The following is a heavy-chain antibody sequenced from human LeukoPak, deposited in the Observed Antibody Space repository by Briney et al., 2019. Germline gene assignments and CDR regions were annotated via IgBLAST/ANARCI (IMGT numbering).Heavy chain of an antibody. CDR1: GYSISSGYY. CDR2: IYHSGST. CDR3: ARAKYQPFNWFDP. J-gene: IGHJ5*02. D-gene: IGHD2-2*01. Sequence: SETLSLTCTVSGYSISSGYYWGWIRQPPGKGLEWIGRIYHSGSTYYNPSLKSRVTISVDTSKNQFSLKLSSVTAADTAVYYCARAKYQPFNWFDPWGQGTLVTVSS. V-gene: IGHV4-38-2*02.